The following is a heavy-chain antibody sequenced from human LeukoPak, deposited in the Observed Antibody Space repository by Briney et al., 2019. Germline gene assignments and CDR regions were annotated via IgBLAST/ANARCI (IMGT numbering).Heavy chain of an antibody. CDR2: ISYDGSNK. CDR1: GFTFSSYG. J-gene: IGHJ6*02. D-gene: IGHD2-2*01. Sequence: GGSLRLSCTASGFTFSSYGMHWVRQAPGKGLEWVAVISYDGSNKFYADSVKGRFTISRDNSKSTLYLQMNSLRAEDTAVYYCAKDRSPLSIYCSTTSCYGMDVWGQGTTVTVSS. CDR3: AKDRSPLSIYCSTTSCYGMDV. V-gene: IGHV3-30*18.